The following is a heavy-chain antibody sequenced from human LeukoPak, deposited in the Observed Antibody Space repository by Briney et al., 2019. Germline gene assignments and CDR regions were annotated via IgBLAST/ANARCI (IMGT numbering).Heavy chain of an antibody. CDR2: INPNSGGT. D-gene: IGHD2-15*01. J-gene: IGHJ6*03. CDR1: GGTFSSYA. V-gene: IGHV1-2*02. Sequence: ASVKVSCKASGGTFSSYAISWVRQAPGQGLAWMGWINPNSGGTNYVQKFQGRVPMTRDTSISTAYMELSRLRSDDTAVYYCARDRGVDYCSGGSCSHYYYYMDVWGKGTTVTISS. CDR3: ARDRGVDYCSGGSCSHYYYYMDV.